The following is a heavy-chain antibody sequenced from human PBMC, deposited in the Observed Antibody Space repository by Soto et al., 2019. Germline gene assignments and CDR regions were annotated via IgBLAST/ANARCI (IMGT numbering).Heavy chain of an antibody. Sequence: QVQLVQSGAEVKKPGSSVKVSCKASGGTFSSYAISWVRQAPGQGLEWMGEIIPIFGTANYAQKFQGRVTITADESRGTAYMELSSLRSEDTAVYYCARDRGPSSGYYPYWFDPWGQGTLVTVSS. CDR1: GGTFSSYA. J-gene: IGHJ5*02. V-gene: IGHV1-69*12. D-gene: IGHD3-22*01. CDR3: ARDRGPSSGYYPYWFDP. CDR2: IIPIFGTA.